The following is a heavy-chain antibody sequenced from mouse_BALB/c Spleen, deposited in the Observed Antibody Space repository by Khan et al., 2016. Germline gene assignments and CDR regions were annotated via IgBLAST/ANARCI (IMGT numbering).Heavy chain of an antibody. Sequence: IQLVQFGAELVKPGASVKLSCTASGFNIKDTYMHWVKQRPEQGLEWIGRIDPANGNTKYDPKFQGKATITADTSSNTAYLQLSSLTSEDTAVYYCARSMMVTDYWGQGTTLTVSS. D-gene: IGHD2-3*01. CDR3: ARSMMVTDY. CDR2: IDPANGNT. CDR1: GFNIKDTY. V-gene: IGHV14-3*02. J-gene: IGHJ2*01.